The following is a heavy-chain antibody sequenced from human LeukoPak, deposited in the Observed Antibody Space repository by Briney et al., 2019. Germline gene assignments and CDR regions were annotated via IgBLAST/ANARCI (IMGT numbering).Heavy chain of an antibody. CDR1: GFTFSSYW. CDR2: IKQDGSDK. J-gene: IGHJ4*02. D-gene: IGHD2-15*01. Sequence: GGSLRLSCAASGFTFSSYWMCWVRQAPGRGLEWVAIIKQDGSDKYYVDSVEGRFIISRDNAKNSLYLQMNSLRAEDTAVYYCLTSTRSHRFDYWGQGTLVTVSS. CDR3: LTSTRSHRFDY. V-gene: IGHV3-7*01.